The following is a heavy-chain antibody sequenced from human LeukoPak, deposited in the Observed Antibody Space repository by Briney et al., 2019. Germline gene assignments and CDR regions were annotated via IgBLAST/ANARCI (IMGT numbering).Heavy chain of an antibody. CDR2: IWYDGSNK. CDR1: GFTFRIYA. D-gene: IGHD6-19*01. CDR3: ARDGIAVAGTFYFDY. V-gene: IGHV3-33*08. Sequence: GGSLRLSCAASGFTFRIYAMNWIRQAPGKGLEWVAVIWYDGSNKYYADSVKGRFTISRDNSKNTLYLQMNSLRAEDTAVYYCARDGIAVAGTFYFDYWGQGTLVTVSS. J-gene: IGHJ4*02.